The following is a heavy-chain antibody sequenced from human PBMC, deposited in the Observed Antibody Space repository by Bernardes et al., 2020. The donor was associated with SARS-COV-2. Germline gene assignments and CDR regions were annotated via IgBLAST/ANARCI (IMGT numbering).Heavy chain of an antibody. CDR1: GGSISSYY. V-gene: IGHV4-59*01. CDR3: AGSFEVVAATPAHFDY. D-gene: IGHD2-15*01. Sequence: ETLSLTCTVSGGSISSYYWSWIRQPPGKGLEWIGYIYYSGSTNYNPSLKSRVTISVDTSKNQFSLKLSSVTAADTAVYYCAGSFEVVAATPAHFDYWGQGTLVTVSS. CDR2: IYYSGST. J-gene: IGHJ4*02.